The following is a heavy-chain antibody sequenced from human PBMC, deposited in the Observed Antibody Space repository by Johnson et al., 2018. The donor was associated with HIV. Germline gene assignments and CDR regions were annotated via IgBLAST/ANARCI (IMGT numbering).Heavy chain of an antibody. CDR1: GFTFSDAW. CDR3: TTGLYWSDAFDV. Sequence: EMQLVESGGGLVKPGGSLALSCAASGFTFSDAWMNWVRQAPGKGLEWVGRIKSRANSGTADYAAPVRGRFTFSTDASKTTLYLRMNSLKTEDTGVYYCTTGLYWSDAFDVWGRGTVVTVSP. CDR2: IKSRANSGTA. D-gene: IGHD1-1*01. J-gene: IGHJ3*01. V-gene: IGHV3-15*01.